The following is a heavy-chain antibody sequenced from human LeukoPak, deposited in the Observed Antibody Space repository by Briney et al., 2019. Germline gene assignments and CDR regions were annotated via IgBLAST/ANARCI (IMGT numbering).Heavy chain of an antibody. CDR1: GGSISSSNW. V-gene: IGHV4-4*02. Sequence: SEALSLTCAVSGGSISSSNWWSWVRQPPGKGLEWIGYIYYSGTTNYNPYLKSRVTISVDTSKNQFSMKLRSVTAADTAVYYCARGGWSAFDIWGQGTMVTVSS. CDR3: ARGGWSAFDI. CDR2: IYYSGTT. D-gene: IGHD3-10*01. J-gene: IGHJ3*02.